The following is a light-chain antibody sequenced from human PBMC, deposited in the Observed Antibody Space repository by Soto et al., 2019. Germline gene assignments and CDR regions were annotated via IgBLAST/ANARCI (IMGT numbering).Light chain of an antibody. CDR1: SSNIGNNY. CDR2: ENN. V-gene: IGLV1-51*02. CDR3: GTWDSSLSAYV. Sequence: QAVVTQPPSVSAGPGQKVTISCSGSSSNIGNNYVSWYQQLPGTAPKLLIYENNKRPSGIPDRFSGSKSGTSATLGITGLQTGDEADYYCGTWDSSLSAYVFGTGTKVTVL. J-gene: IGLJ1*01.